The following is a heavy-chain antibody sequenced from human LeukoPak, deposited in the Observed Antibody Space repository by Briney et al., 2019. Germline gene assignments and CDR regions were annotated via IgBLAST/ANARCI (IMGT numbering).Heavy chain of an antibody. D-gene: IGHD1-26*01. V-gene: IGHV3-30-3*01. J-gene: IGHJ4*02. CDR1: GFTFNTYA. CDR3: ASRVGLYY. CDR2: ISYHGANK. Sequence: GGSLRLSCATSGFTFNTYAMHWVRQAPGEGLEWVALISYHGANKYYAGSVEGRFTISRDNAKNSLYLQMNSLRADDTAVYYCASRVGLYYWGQGTLVTVSS.